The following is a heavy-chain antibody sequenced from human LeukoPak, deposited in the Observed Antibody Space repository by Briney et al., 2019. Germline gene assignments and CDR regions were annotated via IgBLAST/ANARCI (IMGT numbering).Heavy chain of an antibody. J-gene: IGHJ4*02. D-gene: IGHD1-26*01. V-gene: IGHV3-23*01. Sequence: LSGGSLRLSCAASGFTFSSYAMSWVRQAPGKGLEWVSAISGSGGSTYYADSVKGRFTISRDNSKNTLFLQMNSLRVEDTAMYYCARDSSVGKWYADYWGQGTLVTVSS. CDR2: ISGSGGST. CDR1: GFTFSSYA. CDR3: ARDSSVGKWYADY.